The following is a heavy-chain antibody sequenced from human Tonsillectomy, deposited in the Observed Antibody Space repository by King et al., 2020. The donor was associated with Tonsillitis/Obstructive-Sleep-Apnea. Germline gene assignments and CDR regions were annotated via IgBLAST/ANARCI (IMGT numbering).Heavy chain of an antibody. Sequence: VQLVESGGGLVQPGGSLRLSCAASGFTVSSNYMIWVRQAPGKGLEWVSVIYSGGSTYYADSVKGRFTISRDNSKNTLYLQMNSLRAEDTAVYYCARAFRGYSSCFDYWGQGTLVTVSS. D-gene: IGHD6-13*01. CDR1: GFTVSSNY. CDR3: ARAFRGYSSCFDY. CDR2: IYSGGST. J-gene: IGHJ4*02. V-gene: IGHV3-66*01.